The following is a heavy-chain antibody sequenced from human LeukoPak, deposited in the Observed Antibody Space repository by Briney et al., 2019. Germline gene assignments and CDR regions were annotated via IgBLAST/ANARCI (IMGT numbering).Heavy chain of an antibody. V-gene: IGHV1-24*01. J-gene: IGHJ4*02. D-gene: IGHD3-10*01. CDR1: GYILSELS. CDR2: FDPEEDET. Sequence: ASVKVSCKVSGYILSELSMHWVRQPPGKGLEWMGGFDPEEDETIYAQRFQGRITMTEDTSTDTAYMELSSLRSEDTAVYYCATGAVLLWFGENDYWGQGTLVTVSS. CDR3: ATGAVLLWFGENDY.